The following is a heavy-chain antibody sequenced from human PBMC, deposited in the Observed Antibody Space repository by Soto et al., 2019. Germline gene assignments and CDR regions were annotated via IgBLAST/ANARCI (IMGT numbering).Heavy chain of an antibody. V-gene: IGHV3-23*01. J-gene: IGHJ6*04. CDR3: AKVPRSLIVATTALDV. Sequence: GGSLRLSCAASGFTFSSYAMSWVRQAPGKGLEWVSAISGSGGSTYYADSVKGRFTISRDNSKNTLYLQMNSLRAEDTAVYYCAKVPRSLIVATTALDVWGKGTTVTVSS. CDR2: ISGSGGST. D-gene: IGHD5-12*01. CDR1: GFTFSSYA.